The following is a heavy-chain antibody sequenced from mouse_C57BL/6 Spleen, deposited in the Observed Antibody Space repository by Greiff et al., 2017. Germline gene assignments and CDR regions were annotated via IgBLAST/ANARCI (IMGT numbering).Heavy chain of an antibody. Sequence: QVQLQQSGAELVRPGTSVTVSCKASGYAFTNYLIAWVKQRPGQGLEWIGVINPGGGGTNYDEKFKGKATLTADKSSSTAYMQLSSLTSEDSAVYFCAMSLDSYWYFDVWGTGTTVTVSS. CDR1: GYAFTNYL. V-gene: IGHV1-54*01. J-gene: IGHJ1*03. CDR2: INPGGGGT. CDR3: AMSLDSYWYFDV.